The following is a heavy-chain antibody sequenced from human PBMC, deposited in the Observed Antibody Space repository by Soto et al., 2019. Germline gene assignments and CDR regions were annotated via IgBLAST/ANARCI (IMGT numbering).Heavy chain of an antibody. D-gene: IGHD5-18*01. V-gene: IGHV3-48*02. CDR3: ARDLGYSYGVYFDY. Sequence: GSLRLSCAASGFTFRTYSMHWVRQAPGKGLEWVSYISSTSSLIFYSDSVKGRFTISRDNAKNSLYLQMNSLRDENTAVYYCARDLGYSYGVYFDYWGQGTLVTVSS. CDR1: GFTFRTYS. J-gene: IGHJ4*02. CDR2: ISSTSSLI.